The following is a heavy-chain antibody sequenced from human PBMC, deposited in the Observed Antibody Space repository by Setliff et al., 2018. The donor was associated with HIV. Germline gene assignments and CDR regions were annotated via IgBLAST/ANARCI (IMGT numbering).Heavy chain of an antibody. CDR1: GFTFSSYP. Sequence: GGSLRLSCSASGFTFSSYPMHWVRQAPGKGLEYVSAISSNGGSTYYADSVKGRFTISRDNSKKTLYLQMNRLRAEDTAVYYCAMSPYSSGLFDYWGQGTLVTVSS. D-gene: IGHD6-19*01. V-gene: IGHV3-64*04. CDR2: ISSNGGST. J-gene: IGHJ4*02. CDR3: AMSPYSSGLFDY.